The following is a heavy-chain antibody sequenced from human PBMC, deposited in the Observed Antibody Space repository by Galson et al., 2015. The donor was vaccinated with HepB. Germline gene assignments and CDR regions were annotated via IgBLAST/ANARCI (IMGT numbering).Heavy chain of an antibody. CDR1: GFTFDDYT. V-gene: IGHV3-43*01. J-gene: IGHJ4*02. CDR3: AKDKILGGDGSGSYGHYFDY. D-gene: IGHD3-10*01. Sequence: SLRLSCAASGFTFDDYTMHWVRQAPGKGLEWVSLISWDGGSTYYADSVKGRFTISRDNSKNSLYLQMNSLRTEDTALYYCAKDKILGGDGSGSYGHYFDYWGQGTLVTVSS. CDR2: ISWDGGST.